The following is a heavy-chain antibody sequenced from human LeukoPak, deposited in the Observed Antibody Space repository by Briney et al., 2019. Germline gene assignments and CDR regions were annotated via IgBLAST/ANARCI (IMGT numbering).Heavy chain of an antibody. CDR1: GGSISTYY. Sequence: SETLSLTCTVSGGSISTYYWSWIRQPPGKGLEWIGYIYNSGSTNYNPSLKSRVTISVDTSKNQFSLRLSSVTAADAAVYYCARENSNSWYLDYWGQGTLVTVSS. D-gene: IGHD6-13*01. CDR3: ARENSNSWYLDY. V-gene: IGHV4-59*01. J-gene: IGHJ4*02. CDR2: IYNSGST.